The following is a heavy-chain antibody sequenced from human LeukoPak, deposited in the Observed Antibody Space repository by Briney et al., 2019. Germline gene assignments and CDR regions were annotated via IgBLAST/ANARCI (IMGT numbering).Heavy chain of an antibody. CDR3: ARGLGRGINYYDSSGYDY. CDR2: INHSGST. V-gene: IGHV4-34*01. CDR1: GGSFSGYY. Sequence: SETLSLTCAVYGGSFSGYYWSWIRKPPGKGLEWIGEINHSGSTNYNPSLKSRVTISVDTSKNQFSLKLSSVTAADTAVYYCARGLGRGINYYDSSGYDYWGQGTLVTVSS. D-gene: IGHD3-22*01. J-gene: IGHJ4*02.